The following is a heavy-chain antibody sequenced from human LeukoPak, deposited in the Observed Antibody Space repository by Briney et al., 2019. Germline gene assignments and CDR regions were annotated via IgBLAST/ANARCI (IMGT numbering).Heavy chain of an antibody. D-gene: IGHD1-26*01. V-gene: IGHV4-30-4*08. CDR3: AGEWSRYSGSYSSK. CDR2: IYYSGST. Sequence: PSQTLSLTCTVSGGSISSGDYYWSWIRQPPGKGLEWIGYIYYSGSTYYNPSLKSRVTISVDTSKNQFSLKLSPVTAADTAVYYCAGEWSRYSGSYSSKWGQGTLVTVSS. CDR1: GGSISSGDYY. J-gene: IGHJ4*02.